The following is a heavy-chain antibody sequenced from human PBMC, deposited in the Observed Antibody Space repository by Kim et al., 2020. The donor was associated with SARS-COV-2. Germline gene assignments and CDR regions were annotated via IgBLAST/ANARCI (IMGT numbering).Heavy chain of an antibody. V-gene: IGHV3-74*01. Sequence: GGSLRLSCAASGFNFGSYWMHWVRQVPGKGLVWVSRINSDGSRINYADSVKGRFTVSRDNTKNTLYLQMNSLRPEDTAVYYCARDRYYDFWSDDRVWGQGTTVTVS. CDR2: INSDGSRI. CDR1: GFNFGSYW. CDR3: ARDRYYDFWSDDRV. D-gene: IGHD3-3*01. J-gene: IGHJ6*02.